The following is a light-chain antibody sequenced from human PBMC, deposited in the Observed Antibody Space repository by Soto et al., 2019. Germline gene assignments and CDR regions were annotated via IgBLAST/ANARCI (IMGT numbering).Light chain of an antibody. J-gene: IGKJ5*01. CDR1: QSVTSSY. Sequence: EIVLTQSPGTLALCPGERATLSCRASQSVTSSYLAWYQQKPGQAPRLLIFDSSNRATGIPARFSGSGYGTDFTLSISSLEPEDFAVYYCQQRLSWPITFGQGTRLEIK. CDR2: DSS. V-gene: IGKV3D-20*02. CDR3: QQRLSWPIT.